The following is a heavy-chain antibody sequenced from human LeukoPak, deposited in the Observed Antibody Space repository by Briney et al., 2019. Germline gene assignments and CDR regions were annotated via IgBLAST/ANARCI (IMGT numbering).Heavy chain of an antibody. Sequence: ASVKVSCKASGYTFTGYYMHWVRQAPGQGLEWMGWINPNSGGTNYAQKFQGRVTMTRDTSISTAYMELSRLRSDDTAVCYCARDLRGPSSYDFTFGWLGYWGQGALVTVSS. CDR2: INPNSGGT. D-gene: IGHD3-3*01. V-gene: IGHV1-2*02. CDR3: ARDLRGPSSYDFTFGWLGY. CDR1: GYTFTGYY. J-gene: IGHJ4*02.